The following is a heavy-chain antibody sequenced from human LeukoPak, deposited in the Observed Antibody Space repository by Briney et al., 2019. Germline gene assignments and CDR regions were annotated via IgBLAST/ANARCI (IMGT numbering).Heavy chain of an antibody. Sequence: PGRSLRLSCAASGFTFSSYGMHWVRQAPGKGLEWVAVIWYDGSNKYYADSVKGRFTISRDNAKNSLYLQMNSLRAEDTAVYYCARASIVGATRAFDIWGQGTMVTVSS. D-gene: IGHD1-26*01. CDR1: GFTFSSYG. CDR3: ARASIVGATRAFDI. CDR2: IWYDGSNK. V-gene: IGHV3-33*01. J-gene: IGHJ3*02.